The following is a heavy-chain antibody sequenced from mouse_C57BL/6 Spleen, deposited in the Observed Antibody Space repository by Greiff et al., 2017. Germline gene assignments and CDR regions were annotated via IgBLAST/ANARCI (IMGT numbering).Heavy chain of an antibody. Sequence: QVQLQQSGAELVRPGTSVKVSCKASGYAFTNYLIEWVKQRPGQGLEWIGVINPGSGGTNYNEKFKGKATLTADKSSSTVYMQLSSLTSEDSAVYFCARSPDGYYGYFDVWGTGTTVTVSS. CDR3: ARSPDGYYGYFDV. V-gene: IGHV1-54*01. CDR1: GYAFTNYL. D-gene: IGHD2-3*01. J-gene: IGHJ1*03. CDR2: INPGSGGT.